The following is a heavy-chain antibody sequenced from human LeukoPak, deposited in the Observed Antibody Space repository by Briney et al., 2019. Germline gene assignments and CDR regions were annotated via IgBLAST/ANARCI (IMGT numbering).Heavy chain of an antibody. CDR3: ARDGCSSTSCYLPYQYYYMNV. D-gene: IGHD2-2*01. J-gene: IGHJ6*03. CDR2: IKQGRSEK. Sequence: GGSLRLSCSAWWFTLSSHLVSGARQPPGKGVEGVGNIKQGRSEKYYVHSVNGRFTISRDNAKNSLYLQMNSLRAEDTAVYYCARDGCSSTSCYLPYQYYYMNVWGQGTTVTVSS. CDR1: WFTLSSHL. V-gene: IGHV3-7*01.